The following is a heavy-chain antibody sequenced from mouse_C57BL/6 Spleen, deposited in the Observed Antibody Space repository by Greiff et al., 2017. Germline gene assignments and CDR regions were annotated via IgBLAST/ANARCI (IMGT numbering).Heavy chain of an antibody. CDR1: GFTFSDYG. V-gene: IGHV5-17*01. CDR3: ATDYYGSSYY. J-gene: IGHJ2*01. D-gene: IGHD1-1*01. CDR2: ISSGSSTI. Sequence: EVKLMESGGGLVKPGGSLKLSCAASGFTFSDYGMHWVRQAPEKGLEWVAYISSGSSTIYYADTVKGRFTISRDNAKNTLFLQMTSLRSEDTAMYYCATDYYGSSYYWGQGTTLTVSS.